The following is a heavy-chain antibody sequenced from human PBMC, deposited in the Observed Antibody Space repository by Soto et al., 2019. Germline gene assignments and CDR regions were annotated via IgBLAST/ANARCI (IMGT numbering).Heavy chain of an antibody. CDR3: ARDVSPGSSSLYLDAFDI. CDR1: GFSFASSW. J-gene: IGHJ3*02. D-gene: IGHD6-13*01. V-gene: IGHV3-7*03. CDR2: IKKDGSKI. Sequence: EVQLVESGGDLVQPGGSLRLSCAASGFSFASSWMTWVRQAPGNGLEWVANIKKDGSKINYVDYVRGRFTVFRDNAKDSVYLEMNRLRAEDAALYYCARDVSPGSSSLYLDAFDIWGQGTMVTVSS.